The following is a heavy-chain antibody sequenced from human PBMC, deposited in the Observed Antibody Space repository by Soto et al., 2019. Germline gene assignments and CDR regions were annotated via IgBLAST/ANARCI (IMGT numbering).Heavy chain of an antibody. CDR3: TTTYYYDSSGYSLAEYFQH. CDR1: GFTFSNAW. Sequence: EVQLVESGGGLVKPGGSLRLSCAASGFTFSNAWMSWVRQAPGKGLEWVGRIKSKTDGGTTDYAAPMKGRFTISRDDSKNTLYLQMNSLKTEDTAVYYCTTTYYYDSSGYSLAEYFQHWGQGTLVTVSS. D-gene: IGHD3-22*01. V-gene: IGHV3-15*01. CDR2: IKSKTDGGTT. J-gene: IGHJ1*01.